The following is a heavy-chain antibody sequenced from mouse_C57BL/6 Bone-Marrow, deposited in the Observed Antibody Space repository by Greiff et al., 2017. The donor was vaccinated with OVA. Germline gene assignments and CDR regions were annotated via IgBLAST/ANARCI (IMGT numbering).Heavy chain of an antibody. V-gene: IGHV5-9*01. CDR3: ARRGLRRTWFAY. J-gene: IGHJ3*01. CDR2: ISGGGGNT. CDR1: GFTFSSYT. Sequence: EVQWVESGGGLVKPGGSLKLSCAASGFTFSSYTMSWVRQTPEKRLEWVATISGGGGNTYYPDSVKGRFTISRDNAKNTLYLQMSSLRSEDTALYYCARRGLRRTWFAYWGQGTLVTVSA. D-gene: IGHD2-2*01.